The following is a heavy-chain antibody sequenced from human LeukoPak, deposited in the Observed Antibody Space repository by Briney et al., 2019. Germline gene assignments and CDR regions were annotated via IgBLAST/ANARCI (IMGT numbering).Heavy chain of an antibody. CDR2: INSNGSEK. D-gene: IGHD7-27*01. Sequence: PGGSLRLSCVASKFTFNSYWMNCVRQAPGRGLEWVANINSNGSEKYYMDSVKGRFTISRDNAKNSLYLQINSLRVEDTAVYYCAGWGSQAPLNPWGQGTLVTVSS. CDR3: AGWGSQAPLNP. CDR1: KFTFNSYW. J-gene: IGHJ5*01. V-gene: IGHV3-7*01.